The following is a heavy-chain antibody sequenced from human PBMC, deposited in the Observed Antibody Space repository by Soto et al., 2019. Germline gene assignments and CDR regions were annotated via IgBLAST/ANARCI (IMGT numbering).Heavy chain of an antibody. CDR1: GGSISSGDYY. J-gene: IGHJ3*02. Sequence: TSETLSLTCAVSGGSISSGDYYWSWIRQPPGKGLEWIGYIYYSGSTYYNPSLKSRVTISVDTSKNQFSLKLSSVTAADTAVYYCARGHYYDSSGYQRETRDAFDIWGQGTMVTVSS. D-gene: IGHD3-22*01. V-gene: IGHV4-30-4*01. CDR2: IYYSGST. CDR3: ARGHYYDSSGYQRETRDAFDI.